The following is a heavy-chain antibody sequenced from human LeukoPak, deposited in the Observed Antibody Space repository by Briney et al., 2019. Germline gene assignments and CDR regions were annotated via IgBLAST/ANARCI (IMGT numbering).Heavy chain of an antibody. CDR3: AKDSSANY. CDR1: GFTFSISW. CDR2: IKQDGSEK. V-gene: IGHV3-7*04. J-gene: IGHJ4*02. D-gene: IGHD3-10*01. Sequence: GGSLRLSCEASGFTFSISWMSWVRQAPGKGLEWVANIKQDGSEKYYVDSVKGRFTISRDNAKNSLYLQMNSLRAEDTAVYYCAKDSSANYWGQGTLVTVSS.